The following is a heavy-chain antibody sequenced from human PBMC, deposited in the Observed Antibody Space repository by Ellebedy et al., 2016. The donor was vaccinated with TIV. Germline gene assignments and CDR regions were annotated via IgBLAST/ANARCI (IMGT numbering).Heavy chain of an antibody. CDR2: IWYDGSNK. D-gene: IGHD5-24*01. CDR1: GFAFSSYG. Sequence: GESLKISCAASGFAFSSYGMHWVRQAPGKGLEWVAVIWYDGSNKYYADSVKGRFTISRDNSKNTLYLQMNSLRAEDTAVYCCARGGSTGWLQSYFDYWGQGTLVTVSS. V-gene: IGHV3-33*01. J-gene: IGHJ4*02. CDR3: ARGGSTGWLQSYFDY.